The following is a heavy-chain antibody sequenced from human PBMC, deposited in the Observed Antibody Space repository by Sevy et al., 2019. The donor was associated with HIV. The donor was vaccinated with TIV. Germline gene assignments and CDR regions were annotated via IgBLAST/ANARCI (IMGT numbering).Heavy chain of an antibody. V-gene: IGHV3-9*01. CDR2: ISWNSVSL. CDR3: AKDNRPATMSNSSYYYYYGMDV. J-gene: IGHJ6*02. Sequence: GGSLRLSCAASGFRFSDYAMHWVRQAPGKGLEWVSGISWNSVSLDYANSVKGRYTISRNKAKNSLYLQMNRLRSEDTALYYCAKDNRPATMSNSSYYYYYGMDVWGQGTTVTVSS. D-gene: IGHD6-6*01. CDR1: GFRFSDYA.